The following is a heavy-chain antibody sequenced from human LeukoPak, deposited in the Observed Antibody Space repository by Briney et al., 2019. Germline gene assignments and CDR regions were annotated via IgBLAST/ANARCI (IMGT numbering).Heavy chain of an antibody. Sequence: PGGSLRLSCAASGFTVSSNYMSWVRQAPGKGLEWVSVIYSGGSTYYADSVKGRFTISRDNSKNTLYLQMNSLRAGDTAVYYCARELSLGYCSGGSCFYDYWGQGTLVTVSS. J-gene: IGHJ4*02. D-gene: IGHD2-15*01. V-gene: IGHV3-53*01. CDR2: IYSGGST. CDR3: ARELSLGYCSGGSCFYDY. CDR1: GFTVSSNY.